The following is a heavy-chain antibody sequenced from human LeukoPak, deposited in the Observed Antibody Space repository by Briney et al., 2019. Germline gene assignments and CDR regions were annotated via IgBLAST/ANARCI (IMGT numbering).Heavy chain of an antibody. CDR3: ARDDQWSFGY. J-gene: IGHJ4*02. Sequence: PGGSLRLSCAASGFTFSRYSMNWVRQAPGKGLEWVSSISTSSSYIYYADSVKGRFTISRDNAKNSLYLQMNSLRVEDSAVYYCARDDQWSFGYWGQGTLVTVSS. CDR1: GFTFSRYS. CDR2: ISTSSSYI. D-gene: IGHD2-8*01. V-gene: IGHV3-21*01.